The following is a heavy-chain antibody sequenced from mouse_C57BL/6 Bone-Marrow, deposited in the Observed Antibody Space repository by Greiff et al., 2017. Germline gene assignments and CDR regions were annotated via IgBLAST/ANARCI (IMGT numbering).Heavy chain of an antibody. V-gene: IGHV1-55*01. J-gene: IGHJ2*01. Sequence: VQLQQPGAELVKPGASVKMSCKASGYTFTSYWITWVKQRPGQGLEWIGDIYPGSGSTNYNEKFKSKATLTVDTSSSTAYMQLSSLTSEDSAVYYCARLLRSTFYFGGWGPGTTLSVAS. CDR1: GYTFTSYW. CDR2: IYPGSGST. D-gene: IGHD1-1*01. CDR3: ARLLRSTFYFGG.